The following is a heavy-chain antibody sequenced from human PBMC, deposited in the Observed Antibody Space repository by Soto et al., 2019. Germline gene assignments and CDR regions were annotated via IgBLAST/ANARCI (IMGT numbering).Heavy chain of an antibody. V-gene: IGHV3-33*01. J-gene: IGHJ6*02. CDR3: AREYSSSSYYYYGMDV. Sequence: QVQLVESGGGVVQPGRSLRLSCAAAGFTFSSYGMHWVRQAPGKGLEWVAVIWYDGSNKYYADSVKGRFTISRDNSKNTLYLQMTSLRAEDTAVYYCAREYSSSSYYYYGMDVWGQGTTVTVSS. CDR1: GFTFSSYG. CDR2: IWYDGSNK. D-gene: IGHD6-6*01.